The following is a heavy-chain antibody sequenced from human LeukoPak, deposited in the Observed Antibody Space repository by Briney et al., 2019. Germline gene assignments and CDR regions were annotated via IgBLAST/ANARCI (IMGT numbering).Heavy chain of an antibody. CDR2: ISSSGSTI. CDR1: GFTFDDYG. V-gene: IGHV3-11*04. Sequence: GGSLRLSCAASGFTFDDYGMSWVRQAPGKGLEWVSYISSSGSTIYYADSVKGRFTISRDNAKNSLYLQMNSLRAEDTAVYYCARVSIAAAGLFDYWGQGTLVTVSS. CDR3: ARVSIAAAGLFDY. J-gene: IGHJ4*02. D-gene: IGHD6-13*01.